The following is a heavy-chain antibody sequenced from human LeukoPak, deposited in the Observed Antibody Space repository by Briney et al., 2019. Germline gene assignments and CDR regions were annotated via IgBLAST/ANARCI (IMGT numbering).Heavy chain of an antibody. J-gene: IGHJ4*02. CDR3: ARLREIPVFGVVTKSTSYFDY. V-gene: IGHV3-7*01. Sequence: GGSLRLSCAASGFTFSSYWMSWVRQAPGKGLEWVVNIKQDGSEKYYADSGKGRFTISRDNAKNSLYLQMNSLRAEDAAVYYCARLREIPVFGVVTKSTSYFDYWGQGTLVTVSS. CDR1: GFTFSSYW. D-gene: IGHD3-3*01. CDR2: IKQDGSEK.